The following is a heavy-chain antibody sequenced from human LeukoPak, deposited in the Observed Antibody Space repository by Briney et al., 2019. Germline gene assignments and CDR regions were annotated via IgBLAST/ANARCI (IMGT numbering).Heavy chain of an antibody. CDR3: ARAFRYCSSTSCYPGYMDV. D-gene: IGHD2-2*01. CDR2: ISYDGRNK. J-gene: IGHJ6*03. V-gene: IGHV3-30*03. CDR1: GFTFSSYG. Sequence: GRSLRLSCAASGFTFSSYGMHWVRQAPGKGLEWVAVISYDGRNKYYADSVKGRFTISRDNSKNTLYLQMNSLRAEDTAVYYCARAFRYCSSTSCYPGYMDVWGKGTTVTVSS.